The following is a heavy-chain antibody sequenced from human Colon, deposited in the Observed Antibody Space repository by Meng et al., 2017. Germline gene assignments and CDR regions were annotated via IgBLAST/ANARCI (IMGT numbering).Heavy chain of an antibody. CDR1: GGSFSSYA. D-gene: IGHD3-3*01. V-gene: IGHV1-69*01. Sequence: QLRPWQSGAEVEKTGSSVRVSCKASGGSFSSYAISWVRQAPGQGLEWMVGIVPMFGTPNYAQKFQGRVTIASDESTTTSFIELSSLRFEDTATYYCARDLESCGQRTLVSVSS. J-gene: IGHJ5*02. CDR3: ARDLES. CDR2: IVPMFGTP.